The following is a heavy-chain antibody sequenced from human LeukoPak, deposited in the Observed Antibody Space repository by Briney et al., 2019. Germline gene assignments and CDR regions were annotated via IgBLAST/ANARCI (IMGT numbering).Heavy chain of an antibody. J-gene: IGHJ6*03. Sequence: SETLSLTCTVSGGSLSSGNYYWSWIRQPAGKGLEWIGRIYSSGSTNYNPSFKSRVTISVDTSKNQFSLKLSSVTAADTAVYYCATEVGYCSSTSCHGYYYMDVWGKGTTVTVSS. V-gene: IGHV4-61*02. CDR1: GGSLSSGNYY. CDR2: IYSSGST. D-gene: IGHD2-2*01. CDR3: ATEVGYCSSTSCHGYYYMDV.